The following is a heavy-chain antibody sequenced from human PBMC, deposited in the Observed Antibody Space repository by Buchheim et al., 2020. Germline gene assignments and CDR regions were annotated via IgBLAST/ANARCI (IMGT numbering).Heavy chain of an antibody. CDR2: IRPGGSTI. J-gene: IGHJ4*01. V-gene: IGHV3-48*01. CDR3: ANGRRSSRVLNY. CDR1: GFTFSGSS. Sequence: EVQLVESGGGVVQPGRSLRLSCAASGFTFSGSSMNWVRQAPGKGLEWISYIRPGGSTIYYADSVKGRFTISRDDAKNSLYLQTNSLRAKATAVYYCANGRRSSRVLNYWGQGT. D-gene: IGHD6-13*01.